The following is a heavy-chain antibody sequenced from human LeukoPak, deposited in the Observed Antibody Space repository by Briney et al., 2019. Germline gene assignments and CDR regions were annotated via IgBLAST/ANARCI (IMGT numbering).Heavy chain of an antibody. CDR1: GFIFSSYW. V-gene: IGHV3-7*01. J-gene: IGHJ4*02. CDR2: IRQDGSEK. D-gene: IGHD2-21*01. Sequence: GGSLRLSCAASGFIFSSYWMSWVRQAPGKGLEWVANIRQDGSEKYYVDFVKGRFTISRDNAENSLYLQMNSLRAEDTAVYYCARGLCGGDCYDYWGQGTLVTVSS. CDR3: ARGLCGGDCYDY.